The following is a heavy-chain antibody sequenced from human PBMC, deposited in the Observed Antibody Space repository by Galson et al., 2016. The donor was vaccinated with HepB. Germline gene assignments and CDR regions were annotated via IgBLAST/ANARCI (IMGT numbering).Heavy chain of an antibody. D-gene: IGHD2-2*01. Sequence: SLRLSCAASGFTSSTYAMTWVRQAPGKGLEWVSGISGSGGTTYYADSVKGRFTISRDNSKNRIFLQMNTLGTEDTAVYYCAKAHHLLNYYFYYMDVWGEGTTVTVSS. CDR3: AKAHHLLNYYFYYMDV. CDR2: ISGSGGTT. J-gene: IGHJ6*03. CDR1: GFTSSTYA. V-gene: IGHV3-23*01.